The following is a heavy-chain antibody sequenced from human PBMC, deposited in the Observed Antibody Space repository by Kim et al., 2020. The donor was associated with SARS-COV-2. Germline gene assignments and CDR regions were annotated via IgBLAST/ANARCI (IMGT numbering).Heavy chain of an antibody. Sequence: SETLSLTCTVSGDLTSSYYRSWIRQPPGKGLEWIGYVYYTGSTTYNPSLQSRVTISIDTSRSQFSLKLTSVTAADTAVYYCARGVDTTMVFPWGQGTLVTVSS. J-gene: IGHJ5*02. CDR1: GDLTSSYY. D-gene: IGHD5-18*01. CDR3: ARGVDTTMVFP. CDR2: VYYTGST. V-gene: IGHV4-59*01.